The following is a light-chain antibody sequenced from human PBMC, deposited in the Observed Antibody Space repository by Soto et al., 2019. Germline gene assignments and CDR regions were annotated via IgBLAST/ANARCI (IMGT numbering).Light chain of an antibody. J-gene: IGKJ4*01. V-gene: IGKV3-20*01. CDR1: QSVSDSF. CDR2: GAS. CDR3: QHYKA. Sequence: EIVMTQSPATLSVSLGERATLSCRASQSVSDSFIAWYQQRPGQAPRLLIYGASQRATGIPDRFSGSGSGTHFTLTINRLEPEDFAVYYCQHYKAFGGGTKVDIK.